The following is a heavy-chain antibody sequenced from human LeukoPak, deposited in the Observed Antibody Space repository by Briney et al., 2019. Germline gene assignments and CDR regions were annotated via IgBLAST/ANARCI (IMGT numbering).Heavy chain of an antibody. CDR1: GFTFSSYW. CDR2: IKQDGSEK. D-gene: IGHD3-10*01. V-gene: IGHV3-7*01. Sequence: GGSLRPSCAASGFTFSSYWMSWVRQAPGKGLEWVANIKQDGSEKYYVDSVKGRFTISRDNAKNSLYLQMNSLRAEDTAVYYCARGSGSGKSYYYYYYYMDVWGKGTTVTISS. CDR3: ARGSGSGKSYYYYYYYMDV. J-gene: IGHJ6*03.